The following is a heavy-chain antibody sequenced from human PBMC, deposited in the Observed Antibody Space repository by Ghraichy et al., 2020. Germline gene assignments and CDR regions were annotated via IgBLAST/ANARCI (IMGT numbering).Heavy chain of an antibody. J-gene: IGHJ4*02. Sequence: GALRLSCAASGFTFSSYAMSWVRQAPGKGLEWVSAISGSGGSTYYADSGKGRFTISRDNSKNTLYLQMNSLRAEDTAVYYCAKDGFGALDYWGQGTLVTVSS. V-gene: IGHV3-23*01. CDR3: AKDGFGALDY. CDR2: ISGSGGST. D-gene: IGHD3-10*01. CDR1: GFTFSSYA.